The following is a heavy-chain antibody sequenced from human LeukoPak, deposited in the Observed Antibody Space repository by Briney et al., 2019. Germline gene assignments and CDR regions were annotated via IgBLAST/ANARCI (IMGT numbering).Heavy chain of an antibody. J-gene: IGHJ4*02. CDR1: GFTFSTYW. V-gene: IGHV3-7*01. CDR3: ARASSSGWYVDY. D-gene: IGHD6-19*01. Sequence: PGGSLRLSCAASGFTFSTYWMSWVRQAPGKGLEWVANIKQDGSEKNYVDSVKGRFTISRDNAKKSLYLQMNSLRAEDTAVYYCARASSSGWYVDYWGQGTLVTVSS. CDR2: IKQDGSEK.